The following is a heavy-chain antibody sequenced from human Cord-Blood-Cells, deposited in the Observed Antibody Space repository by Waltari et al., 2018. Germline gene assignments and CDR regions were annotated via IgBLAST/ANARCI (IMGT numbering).Heavy chain of an antibody. D-gene: IGHD7-27*01. CDR1: GGSFSGYY. Sequence: QVQLQQWGAGLLKPSETLSLTCAVYGGSFSGYYWSWIRQPPGKGLEWIGEINHSGSTNYNPSLKSRVTISVDTSKNQFSLKLSSVTAADTAVYYCARAAWGSPISAYYFDYWGQGTLVTVSS. CDR3: ARAAWGSPISAYYFDY. J-gene: IGHJ4*02. V-gene: IGHV4-34*01. CDR2: INHSGST.